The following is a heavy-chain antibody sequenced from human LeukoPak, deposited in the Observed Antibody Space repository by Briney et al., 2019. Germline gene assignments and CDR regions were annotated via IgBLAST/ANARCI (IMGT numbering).Heavy chain of an antibody. V-gene: IGHV3-30*18. J-gene: IGHJ3*02. Sequence: PGGSLRLSCAASGFTFSNYGLHWVRQAPGKGLEWVAFISYDGGSEYFAESVKGRFTISRDNSKNTLYLQMNSLQAEDTAVYYCAKKFLSGSTVTTAFDMWGQGTMVTVSS. CDR2: ISYDGGSE. CDR3: AKKFLSGSTVTTAFDM. CDR1: GFTFSNYG. D-gene: IGHD4-17*01.